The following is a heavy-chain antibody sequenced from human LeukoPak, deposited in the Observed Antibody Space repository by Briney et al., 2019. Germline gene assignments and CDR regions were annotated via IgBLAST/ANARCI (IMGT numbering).Heavy chain of an antibody. V-gene: IGHV3-66*01. D-gene: IGHD3-10*01. Sequence: GGSLRLSCEASGFTVGNNYMSWVRQAPGKGLEWVSLIYSDDSTYYPDSVKGRFTISRDNSKNTLYLQMNSLRAEDTAVYYCAGYGSGTYYNVYGGQGTLVTASA. CDR3: AGYGSGTYYNVY. CDR2: IYSDDST. J-gene: IGHJ4*02. CDR1: GFTVGNNY.